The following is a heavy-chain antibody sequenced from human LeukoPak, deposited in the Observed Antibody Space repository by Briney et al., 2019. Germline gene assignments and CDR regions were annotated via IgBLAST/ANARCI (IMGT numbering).Heavy chain of an antibody. D-gene: IGHD1-26*01. V-gene: IGHV3-64*01. CDR3: ARDGTDY. Sequence: PGGSLRLSCAASGFTFSIYAVHWLRQAPGKGLEYVSFISSNGGSTYYANSVKGRFTISRDNSKNTLYLQMGSLSAEDMAVYYCARDGTDYWGQGTLVTVSS. CDR1: GFTFSIYA. J-gene: IGHJ4*02. CDR2: ISSNGGST.